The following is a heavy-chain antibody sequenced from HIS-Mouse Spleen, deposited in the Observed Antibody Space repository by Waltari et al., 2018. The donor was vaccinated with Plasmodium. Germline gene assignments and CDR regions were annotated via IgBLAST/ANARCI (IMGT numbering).Heavy chain of an antibody. D-gene: IGHD1-26*01. CDR2: ISGYNGNT. CDR1: GYTSRRYG. CDR3: ARLLPWVHGHFNY. Sequence: QVQLVQSGAEGKRPGASVQVSCKASGYTSRRYGISWVRTAPGQGLEWMGWISGYNGNTNYAQKVQGRVTMTTDTSTSTAYMELRSLRSDDTAVYYCARLLPWVHGHFNYWGQGTLVTVSS. J-gene: IGHJ4*02. V-gene: IGHV1-18*01.